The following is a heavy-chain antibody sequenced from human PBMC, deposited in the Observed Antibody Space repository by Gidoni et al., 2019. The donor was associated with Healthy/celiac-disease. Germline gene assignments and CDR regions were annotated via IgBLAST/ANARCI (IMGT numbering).Heavy chain of an antibody. D-gene: IGHD5-12*01. CDR2: INAGNGNT. CDR1: GYTFTSYA. Sequence: QVQLVQSGAEVKKPGASVKVSCKASGYTFTSYAMHWVRQAPGQRLEWMGWINAGNGNTKYSQKFQGRVTITRDTSASTAYMELSSLRSEDTAVYYCARDPFEDVGYSGPRPGDYWGQGTLVTVSS. V-gene: IGHV1-3*01. CDR3: ARDPFEDVGYSGPRPGDY. J-gene: IGHJ4*02.